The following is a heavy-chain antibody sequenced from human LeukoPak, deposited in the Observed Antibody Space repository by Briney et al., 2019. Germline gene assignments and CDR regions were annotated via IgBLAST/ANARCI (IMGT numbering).Heavy chain of an antibody. J-gene: IGHJ4*02. V-gene: IGHV1-18*01. CDR2: ISAYNGNT. Sequence: GASVKVSCKASGYTFTSYGISWVRQAPGQGLEWMGWISAYNGNTNYAQKLQGRVTITTDTSTSTAYMELRSLRSDDTAVYYCARDPLDYGDNYFDYWGQGTLVTVSS. CDR3: ARDPLDYGDNYFDY. D-gene: IGHD4-17*01. CDR1: GYTFTSYG.